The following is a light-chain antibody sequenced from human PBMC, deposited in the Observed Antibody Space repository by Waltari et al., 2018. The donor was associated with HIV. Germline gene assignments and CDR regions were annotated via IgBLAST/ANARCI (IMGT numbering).Light chain of an antibody. CDR3: CSYAGSYTYV. V-gene: IGLV2-11*01. CDR1: SSDVGGYHY. Sequence: QSALTQPRSVSGSPGQSVTIPCTGTSSDVGGYHYVSWYQQHPGKAPKVRIYDVSKRPSGVPDRFSGSKSGNTASLTISGLQAEDEADYYCCSYAGSYTYVFGTGTKVTVL. CDR2: DVS. J-gene: IGLJ1*01.